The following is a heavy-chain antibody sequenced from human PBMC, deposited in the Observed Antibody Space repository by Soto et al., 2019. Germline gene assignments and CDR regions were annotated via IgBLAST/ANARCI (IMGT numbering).Heavy chain of an antibody. Sequence: EVQLVESGGGLVQPGGSLKLSCAASGFTFSRYWIHWVRQVPGKGLVWVSRINGDGSSTRYADSVRGQFTISRDNARNTVYLHMRSPRAEYTAVYYCARIRETAVTRYYYSGMDVWGQGSTVTGS. CDR2: INGDGSST. D-gene: IGHD4-4*01. CDR3: ARIRETAVTRYYYSGMDV. V-gene: IGHV3-74*01. CDR1: GFTFSRYW. J-gene: IGHJ6*02.